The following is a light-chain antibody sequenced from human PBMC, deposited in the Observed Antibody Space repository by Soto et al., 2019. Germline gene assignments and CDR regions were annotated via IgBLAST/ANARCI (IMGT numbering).Light chain of an antibody. Sequence: QSALTQPASVSGSRGQSVTISCTGTNSDVGGYNYVSWYQQHPGKAPKLLIFAVTDRPSGVSARFSGSKSGTTASLTISGLQAEDEADYYCSSYTNRNTLVVFGGGTKVTVL. CDR1: NSDVGGYNY. CDR2: AVT. J-gene: IGLJ2*01. CDR3: SSYTNRNTLVV. V-gene: IGLV2-14*01.